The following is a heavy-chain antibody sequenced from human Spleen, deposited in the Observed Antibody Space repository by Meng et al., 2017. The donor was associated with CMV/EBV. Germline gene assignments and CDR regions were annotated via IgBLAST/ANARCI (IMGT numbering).Heavy chain of an antibody. Sequence: GGSLRLSCAASGFVFSSYAMHWVRQAPGKGLEWVAVISYDGSNKYYADSVKGRFTISRDNSKNTLYLQMNSLRAEDTAVYYCARRVVPAAIDIWGQGTMVTVSS. J-gene: IGHJ3*02. CDR2: ISYDGSNK. V-gene: IGHV3-30-3*01. D-gene: IGHD2-2*01. CDR1: GFVFSSYA. CDR3: ARRVVPAAIDI.